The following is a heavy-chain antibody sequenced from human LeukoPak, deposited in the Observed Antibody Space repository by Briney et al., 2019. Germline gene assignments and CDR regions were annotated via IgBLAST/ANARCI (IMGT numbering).Heavy chain of an antibody. D-gene: IGHD2-8*01. CDR1: GFTFDDYA. V-gene: IGHV3-43*02. J-gene: IGHJ4*02. CDR3: AKHGPLMGIWDFFDY. Sequence: GGSLRLSCAASGFTFDDYAMHWVRQAPGKGLEWVSLISGDGGSTYYADSVKGRFTISRDNSKNSLYLQKNSLRTEDTALYYCAKHGPLMGIWDFFDYWGQGTLVTVSS. CDR2: ISGDGGST.